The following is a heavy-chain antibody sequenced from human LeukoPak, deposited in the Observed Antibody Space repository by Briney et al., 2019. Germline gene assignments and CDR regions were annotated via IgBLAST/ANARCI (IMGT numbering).Heavy chain of an antibody. J-gene: IGHJ4*02. V-gene: IGHV3-30*18. Sequence: PGRSLRLSCAASGFTFSSYGMHWVRQAPGKGLEWVAVISYDGSNKYYADSVKGRYTISRDNSKNTLYLQMNSLRAEDTAVYYCAKGFLYYDYVWGSYDYFDYWGQGTLVTVSS. CDR1: GFTFSSYG. CDR2: ISYDGSNK. CDR3: AKGFLYYDYVWGSYDYFDY. D-gene: IGHD3-16*01.